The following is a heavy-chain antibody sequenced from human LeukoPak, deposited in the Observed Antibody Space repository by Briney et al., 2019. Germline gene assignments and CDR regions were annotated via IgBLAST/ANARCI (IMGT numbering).Heavy chain of an antibody. CDR3: ARGSSHYYDSSGYSLDY. Sequence: LETLSLTCTVSGGSINSYYWNWIRQPPGKGLEWIGYIYYSGSTNYNPSLKSRVTISVDTSKNQFSLKLSSVTAADTAVYYCARGSSHYYDSSGYSLDYWGQGTLVTVSS. CDR1: GGSINSYY. J-gene: IGHJ4*02. CDR2: IYYSGST. D-gene: IGHD3-22*01. V-gene: IGHV4-59*12.